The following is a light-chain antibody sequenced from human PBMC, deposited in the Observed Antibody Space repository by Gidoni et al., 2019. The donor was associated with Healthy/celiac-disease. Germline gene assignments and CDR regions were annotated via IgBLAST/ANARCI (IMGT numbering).Light chain of an antibody. CDR1: QSVSSSY. V-gene: IGKV3-20*01. J-gene: IGKJ2*01. CDR3: QQYGSSPMYT. Sequence: EIVLTQSPGTLSLSTGERATLSCRASQSVSSSYLAWYQQKPGQAPRLLIYGASSRATGIPDRFSGSGSGTDFTLPISRLEPEDFAVYYCQQYGSSPMYTFGQGTKLEIK. CDR2: GAS.